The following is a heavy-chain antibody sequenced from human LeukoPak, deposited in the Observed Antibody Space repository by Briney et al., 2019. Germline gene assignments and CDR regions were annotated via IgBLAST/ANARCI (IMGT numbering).Heavy chain of an antibody. CDR3: ARDAGGTWFDP. V-gene: IGHV4-59*01. CDR2: VYKSGGT. CDR1: GGSISTYS. Sequence: SETLSLTCTVSGGSISTYSWNWIRQPPGQGLEWIGYVYKSGGTYNNPSLRSRVAISMDTSNSQFSLRLTSVTAADTAEYYCARDAGGTWFDPWGQGILVTVSS. J-gene: IGHJ5*02.